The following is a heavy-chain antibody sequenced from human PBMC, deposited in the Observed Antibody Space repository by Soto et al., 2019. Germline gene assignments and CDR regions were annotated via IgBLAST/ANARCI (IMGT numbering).Heavy chain of an antibody. J-gene: IGHJ4*02. D-gene: IGHD3-22*01. CDR2: IKQDGVEK. CDR3: AKGASSSTYYMSLDS. CDR1: GFTFSDYW. V-gene: IGHV3-7*01. Sequence: PGGSLRLSCAASGFTFSDYWMRWVRQAPGKGLEWVANIKQDGVEKYYMDSVKGRFTTSRDNAKNSLYLQMNSLRAEDTALYYFAKGASSSTYYMSLDSWGQGTLVTVSS.